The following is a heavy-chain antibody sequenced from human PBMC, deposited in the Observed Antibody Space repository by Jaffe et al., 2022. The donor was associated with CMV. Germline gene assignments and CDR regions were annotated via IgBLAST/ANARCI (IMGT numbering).Heavy chain of an antibody. D-gene: IGHD5-18*01. Sequence: QLLESGGGLVQPGGSLRLSCVASGFSFYNYGMTWVRQAPGKGLEWVSTITTGGITYYADSVKGRFTISRDNSENTVYVQMNSLRAEDTAAYYCAKLGVPSGNNYHYFASGSWLDPWGQGTLVTVFS. J-gene: IGHJ5*02. CDR2: ITTGGIT. CDR1: GFSFYNYG. CDR3: AKLGVPSGNNYHYFASGSWLDP. V-gene: IGHV3-23*01.